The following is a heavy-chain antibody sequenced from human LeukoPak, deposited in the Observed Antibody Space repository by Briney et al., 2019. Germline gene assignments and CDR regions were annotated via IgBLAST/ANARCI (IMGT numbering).Heavy chain of an antibody. CDR2: IKKDESEK. Sequence: GGSLRLSCAASGFTFSSYWMSWVRQAPGKGLEWVANIKKDESEKYYVDSVKGRFTISRDNAKNSLYLQMNSLRAEDTAVYYCARDYYYDSSGYYYYYYYYMDVWGKGTTVTVSS. CDR3: ARDYYYDSSGYYYYYYYYMDV. J-gene: IGHJ6*03. CDR1: GFTFSSYW. D-gene: IGHD3-22*01. V-gene: IGHV3-7*01.